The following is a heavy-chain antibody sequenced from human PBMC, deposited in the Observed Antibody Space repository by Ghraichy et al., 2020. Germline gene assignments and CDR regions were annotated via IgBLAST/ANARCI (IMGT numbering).Heavy chain of an antibody. Sequence: SETLSLSCAVYGGSLSGYYWTWIRQPPGKGLEWIGEINHRGNTKHNPSLESRVSISADTSRNQFSLRLTSVTAADTAVYYCASLFPFDYWGQGTLVAVSS. CDR2: INHRGNT. CDR1: GGSLSGYY. V-gene: IGHV4-34*01. D-gene: IGHD2-21*01. J-gene: IGHJ4*01. CDR3: ASLFPFDY.